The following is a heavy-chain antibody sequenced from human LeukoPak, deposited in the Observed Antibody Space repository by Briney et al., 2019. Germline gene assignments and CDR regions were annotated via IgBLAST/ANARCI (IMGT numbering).Heavy chain of an antibody. CDR3: VRDRGSYRPIDY. CDR2: ISSSGTYI. CDR1: GFTFSSYS. V-gene: IGHV3-21*01. Sequence: GGSLRLSCAASGFTFSSYSMNWVRQAPGKGLEWVSSISSSGTYIYYRDSVKGRFTISRDNAENSVYLQMNSLRVEDTAVYYCVRDRGSYRPIDYWGQGTLVSVSS. D-gene: IGHD1-26*01. J-gene: IGHJ4*02.